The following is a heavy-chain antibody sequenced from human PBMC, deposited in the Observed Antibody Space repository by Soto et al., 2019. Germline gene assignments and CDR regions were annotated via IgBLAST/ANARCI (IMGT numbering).Heavy chain of an antibody. CDR1: GYTFTGYH. CDR2: INPKSGGT. D-gene: IGHD1-26*01. CDR3: ARSWNKVGAAFAVGYFDF. J-gene: IGHJ4*02. Sequence: GASVKVSCKASGYTFTGYHMHWVRQAPGQGLEWMGWINPKSGGTNYAQTFQGWVTMTRDTSISTVYMDLSRLSSDDTAVYYCARSWNKVGAAFAVGYFDFWGLGTLVTVSS. V-gene: IGHV1-2*04.